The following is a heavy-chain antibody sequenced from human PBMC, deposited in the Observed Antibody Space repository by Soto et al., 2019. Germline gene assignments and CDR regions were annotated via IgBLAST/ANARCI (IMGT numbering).Heavy chain of an antibody. D-gene: IGHD5-18*01. Sequence: QVQLQESGPGLVKPSQTLSLTCTVSGGSINSGGYCWSGIRQHLGKGLDWIGFISYGGSTSYNPSLKSRVTISVDTSKNQFSLKLTSVTAADTAVYYCSRGILVWGQGALITVSS. CDR2: ISYGGST. CDR1: GGSINSGGYC. V-gene: IGHV4-31*03. CDR3: SRGILV. J-gene: IGHJ4*02.